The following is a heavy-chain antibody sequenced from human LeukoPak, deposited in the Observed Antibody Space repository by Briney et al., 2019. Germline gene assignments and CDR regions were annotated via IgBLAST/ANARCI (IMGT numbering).Heavy chain of an antibody. Sequence: GGSLRLSCAASGFTFSSYAMSWVRQAPGKGLEWVSAISGSGGSTYYADSVKGRFTISRGNSKNTLYLQMNSLRAEDTAVYYCAKEGPNYDILTGYPRLGHFDYWGQGTLVTVSS. CDR2: ISGSGGST. J-gene: IGHJ4*02. CDR3: AKEGPNYDILTGYPRLGHFDY. D-gene: IGHD3-9*01. V-gene: IGHV3-23*01. CDR1: GFTFSSYA.